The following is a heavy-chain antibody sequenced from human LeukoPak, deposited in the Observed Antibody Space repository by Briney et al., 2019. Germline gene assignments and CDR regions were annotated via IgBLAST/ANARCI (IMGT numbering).Heavy chain of an antibody. CDR2: ISGSDGST. J-gene: IGHJ4*02. Sequence: PGGSLRLSCAASGFTISWVRQAPGKGLEWVSAISGSDGSTYYADSVNGRFTISRDNSKNTLYLQMNSLRAEGTAVYYCASGRTGYHYFDYWGQGTLVTVSS. V-gene: IGHV3-23*01. CDR3: ASGRTGYHYFDY. CDR1: GFTIS. D-gene: IGHD3-9*01.